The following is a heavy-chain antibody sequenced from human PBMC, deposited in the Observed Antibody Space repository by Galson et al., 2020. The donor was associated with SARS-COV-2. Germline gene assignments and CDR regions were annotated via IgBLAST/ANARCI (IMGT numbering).Heavy chain of an antibody. D-gene: IGHD2-8*02. J-gene: IGHJ4*02. V-gene: IGHV3-11*03. CDR1: RFIFSDYY. Sequence: KIGESLKISCAASRFIFSDYYMTWIRQAPGKGLEWVSYISPRSDYTNYADSVRGRFTISRDNSKNSLYLQMNSLRAEDTAVYYCAGSHKDFWYFFDNWGQGALVTVSS. CDR2: ISPRSDYT. CDR3: AGSHKDFWYFFDN.